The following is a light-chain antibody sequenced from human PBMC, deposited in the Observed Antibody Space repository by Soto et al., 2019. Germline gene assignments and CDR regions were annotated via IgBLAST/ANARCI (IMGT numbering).Light chain of an antibody. Sequence: DIQMTQSPSTLSASVGDRVTITCRASQSISSWLAWYQQKPGKAPKLRIYKASSLESGVPSRYSGSGSGTEFTLTSSSLQPDDFATYNCQQYNSYPHTFGQGTKLEIK. CDR2: KAS. V-gene: IGKV1-5*03. J-gene: IGKJ2*01. CDR1: QSISSW. CDR3: QQYNSYPHT.